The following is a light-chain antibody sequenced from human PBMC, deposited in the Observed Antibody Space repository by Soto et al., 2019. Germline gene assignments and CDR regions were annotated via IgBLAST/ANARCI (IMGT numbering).Light chain of an antibody. CDR3: QQYGTAPIT. CDR1: RSVSNY. Sequence: EFVLTQSPATLSLSPGERATLSCRASRSVSNYLVWYQQKPGQAPRLLVSDASSRATGIPDRFSGSASGTDFTLTISRLEPEDSAMYYCQQYGTAPITFGQGTRLEIK. J-gene: IGKJ5*01. CDR2: DAS. V-gene: IGKV3-20*01.